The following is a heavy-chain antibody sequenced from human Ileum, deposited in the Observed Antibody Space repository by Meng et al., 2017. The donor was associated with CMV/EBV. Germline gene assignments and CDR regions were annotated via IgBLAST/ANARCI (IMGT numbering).Heavy chain of an antibody. J-gene: IGHJ3*02. CDR2: INPNTDGT. CDR1: GYTFTGFY. CDR3: ATVGSGSFNDPFAI. Sequence: ASVKVSCKASGYTFTGFYIHWVRQAPGQGLEWMGWINPNTDGTHYAQKFQGRVTMTRDTSITTAYMELSRLTSDDTAVYFCATVGSGSFNDPFAIWGQGT. D-gene: IGHD3-10*01. V-gene: IGHV1-2*02.